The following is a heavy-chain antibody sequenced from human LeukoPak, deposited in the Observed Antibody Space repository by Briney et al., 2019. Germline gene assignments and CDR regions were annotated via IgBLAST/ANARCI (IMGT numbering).Heavy chain of an antibody. Sequence: SETLSLTCAVYGGSFSGYYWSWIRQPPGKGLEWIGYMYYSGSTNYNPSLKSRVTISVDMSKNQVSLKLSSVTAADTAVYYCARDRGYCSSYSCYRGWFDPWGQGTLVTVSS. CDR3: ARDRGYCSSYSCYRGWFDP. CDR2: MYYSGST. D-gene: IGHD2-2*02. V-gene: IGHV4-59*01. CDR1: GGSFSGYY. J-gene: IGHJ5*02.